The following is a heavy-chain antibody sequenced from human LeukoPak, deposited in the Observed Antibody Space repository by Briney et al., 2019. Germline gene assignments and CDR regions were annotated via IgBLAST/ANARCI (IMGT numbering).Heavy chain of an antibody. V-gene: IGHV4-4*07. CDR2: IYTSGST. CDR3: AREAGGSYGYSWYFDY. CDR1: GDSISSYY. J-gene: IGHJ4*02. D-gene: IGHD5-18*01. Sequence: SETLSLTCTVSGDSISSYYWGWIRQPAGKGLEWIGRIYTSGSTNYNPSLKSRVTMSVDTSKNQFSLKLSSVAAADTAVYYCAREAGGSYGYSWYFDYWGQGTLVTVSS.